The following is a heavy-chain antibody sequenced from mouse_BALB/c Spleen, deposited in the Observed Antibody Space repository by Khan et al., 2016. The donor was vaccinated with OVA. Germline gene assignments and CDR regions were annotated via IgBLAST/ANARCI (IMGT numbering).Heavy chain of an antibody. CDR1: GYTFTEYT. J-gene: IGHJ4*01. V-gene: IGHV1-18*01. CDR2: INPKNGVT. D-gene: IGHD2-14*01. CDR3: ARDAVRY. Sequence: VQLQQSGPELVKPGASVKISCKTSGYTFTEYTLHWVKQSHGKSLEWIGVINPKNGVTSYNQKFKGKATLTVDKSSRTAYMEFRSLTSEDSSVYYCARDAVRYWGQGTSVTVSS.